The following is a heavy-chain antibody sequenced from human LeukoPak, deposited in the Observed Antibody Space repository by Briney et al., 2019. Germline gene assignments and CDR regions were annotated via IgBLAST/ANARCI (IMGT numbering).Heavy chain of an antibody. CDR1: GYTFTSYY. CDR3: ARDSGCSSTYTCLDY. Sequence: PVKVSCKASGYTFTSYYMHWVRQAPGQGLEWMGGIIPIFGTANYAQKFQGRVTITADESTSTAYMELSSLRSEDTAVYYCARDSGCSSTYTCLDYWGQGTLVTVSS. V-gene: IGHV1-69*13. D-gene: IGHD2-2*01. J-gene: IGHJ4*02. CDR2: IIPIFGTA.